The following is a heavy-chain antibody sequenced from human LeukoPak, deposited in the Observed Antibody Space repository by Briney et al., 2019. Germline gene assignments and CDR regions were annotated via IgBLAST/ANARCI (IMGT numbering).Heavy chain of an antibody. CDR3: ARVYGITMVRGVIITSGFDY. J-gene: IGHJ4*02. CDR2: MNPNSGNT. CDR1: GYTFTSYD. V-gene: IGHV1-8*01. Sequence: ASVKVSCKASGYTFTSYDINWVRQATGQGLEWMGWMNPNSGNTGYAQKFQGRVTITRNTSISTAYMELSSLRSEDTAVYYCARVYGITMVRGVIITSGFDYWAREPWSPSPQ. D-gene: IGHD3-10*01.